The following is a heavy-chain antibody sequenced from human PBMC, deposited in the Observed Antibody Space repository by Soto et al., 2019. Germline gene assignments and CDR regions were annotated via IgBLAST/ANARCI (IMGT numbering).Heavy chain of an antibody. CDR3: ASQLRITIFGVVTADDY. D-gene: IGHD3-3*01. V-gene: IGHV4-39*01. CDR2: IYYSGST. Sequence: QLQLQESGPGLVKPSETLSLTCTVSGGSISSSSYYWGWIRQPPGKGLEWIGSIYYSGSTYYNPSLKSRVTLSVDASKNQFSLKLSSVTAADTAVYYCASQLRITIFGVVTADDYWGQGTLVTVSS. J-gene: IGHJ4*02. CDR1: GGSISSSSYY.